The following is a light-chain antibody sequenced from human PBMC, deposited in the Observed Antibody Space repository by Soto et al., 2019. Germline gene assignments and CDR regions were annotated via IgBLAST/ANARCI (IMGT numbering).Light chain of an antibody. Sequence: DIQLTQSPSFLSASVGDRVTITCRARLGISTYLAWYQQKPGKAPNLLIYAASTLQSGIPSRFSGSGSGTDFTLAIGRLQTEGFATYYCPQVNIYTFGPGTNVDI. CDR1: LGISTY. J-gene: IGKJ3*01. V-gene: IGKV1-9*01. CDR2: AAS. CDR3: PQVNIYT.